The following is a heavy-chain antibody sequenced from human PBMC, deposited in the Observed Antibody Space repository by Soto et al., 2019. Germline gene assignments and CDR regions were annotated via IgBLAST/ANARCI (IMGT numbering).Heavy chain of an antibody. CDR2: ISAYNGNT. Sequence: QVQLVQSGAEVKKPGASVKVSCKASGYTFTSYGITWVRQATGQGLEWMGGISAYNGNTNYAQKLQGRVTMTTDTSTSTAYMELRSLRSDDTALYYCARASLYSGGDCYYYYGMDVWGQGTTVTVSS. V-gene: IGHV1-18*01. CDR3: ARASLYSGGDCYYYYGMDV. J-gene: IGHJ6*02. D-gene: IGHD2-21*02. CDR1: GYTFTSYG.